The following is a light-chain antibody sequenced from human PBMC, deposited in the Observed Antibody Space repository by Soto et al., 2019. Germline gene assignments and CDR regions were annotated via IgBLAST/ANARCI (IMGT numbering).Light chain of an antibody. CDR3: SSYTSSNFWV. Sequence: QSVLTQPASVSGSPGQSITISCTGTSSDVGGYNYDSWYQQHPGEAPKLMIYEVSNRPSGISNRFSGSKSGNTASLTISGLQAEDEADYYCSSYTSSNFWVFGEGTKLTVL. V-gene: IGLV2-14*01. J-gene: IGLJ3*02. CDR1: SSDVGGYNY. CDR2: EVS.